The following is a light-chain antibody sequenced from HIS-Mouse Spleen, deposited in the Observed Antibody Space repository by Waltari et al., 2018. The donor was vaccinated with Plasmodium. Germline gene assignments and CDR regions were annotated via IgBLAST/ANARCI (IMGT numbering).Light chain of an antibody. CDR1: ALPKQY. V-gene: IGLV3-25*03. CDR3: QSADSSGTPNWV. Sequence: SYELTQPPSVSVSPGQTARITCSGDALPKQYAYWYQQKPGQAPVLVIYKDSERPSGIPERFSGSSSWTTVTLTISGVQAEDEADYYCQSADSSGTPNWVFGGGTKLTVL. CDR2: KDS. J-gene: IGLJ3*02.